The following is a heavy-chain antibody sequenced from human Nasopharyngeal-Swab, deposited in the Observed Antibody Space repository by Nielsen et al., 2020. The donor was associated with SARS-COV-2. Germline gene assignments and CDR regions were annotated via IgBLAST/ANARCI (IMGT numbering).Heavy chain of an antibody. Sequence: SLKISCAASGFTFDDYAMHWVRQAPGKGLESVSGLSWNSGSIGYADSVKGRFTISRDNAKNSLYLQMNSLRAEDTALYYCAKIQGYYYGMDVWGQGTTVTVSS. V-gene: IGHV3-9*01. CDR1: GFTFDDYA. J-gene: IGHJ6*02. CDR3: AKIQGYYYGMDV. CDR2: LSWNSGSI.